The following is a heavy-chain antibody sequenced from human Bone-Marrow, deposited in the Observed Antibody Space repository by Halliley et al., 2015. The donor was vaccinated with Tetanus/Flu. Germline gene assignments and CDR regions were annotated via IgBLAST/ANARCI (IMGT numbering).Heavy chain of an antibody. J-gene: IGHJ4*02. Sequence: SLRLSCAASGFTFSSYEMNWVRQAPGKGLEWVSYISSSGSHIYYADSVKGRFIISRDDAKNSLFLQMNSLRAEDTAIYYCARDGQRLVPIDYWGQGTLVTVSS. CDR3: ARDGQRLVPIDY. D-gene: IGHD6-19*01. V-gene: IGHV3-48*03. CDR2: ISSSGSHI. CDR1: GFTFSSYE.